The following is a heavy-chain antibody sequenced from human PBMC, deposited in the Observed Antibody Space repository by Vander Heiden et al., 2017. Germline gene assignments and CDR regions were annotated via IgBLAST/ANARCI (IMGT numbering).Heavy chain of an antibody. D-gene: IGHD1-26*01. Sequence: SGGEVKKPGASVKVSCKTSGYTFRSSGISWVRQAPGQGLEWREGISGNNGDTQIAQRPRGRVTLTTDTPKSTDYMELRSLRSDDTAVYYCVRDWDYRHDIWGQGTRVTVSS. V-gene: IGHV1-18*04. CDR1: GYTFRSSG. CDR3: VRDWDYRHDI. CDR2: ISGNNGDT. J-gene: IGHJ3*02.